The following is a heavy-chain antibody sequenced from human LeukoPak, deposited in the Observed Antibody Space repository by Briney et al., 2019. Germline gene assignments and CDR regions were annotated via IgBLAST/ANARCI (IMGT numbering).Heavy chain of an antibody. V-gene: IGHV4-4*07. CDR1: GGTISDYY. Sequence: SETLSLTCTVSGGTISDYYWSWIRQPAGKGLEWIGHIYTGGNTNYNPSLESRVTMSVDTSKNQFSLKLRSVTAADTAVYYCARANYVWGSYVYWGQGTLVTVSS. CDR2: IYTGGNT. CDR3: ARANYVWGSYVY. D-gene: IGHD3-16*01. J-gene: IGHJ4*02.